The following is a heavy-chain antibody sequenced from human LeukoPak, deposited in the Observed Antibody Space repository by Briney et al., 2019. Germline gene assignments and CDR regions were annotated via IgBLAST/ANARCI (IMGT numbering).Heavy chain of an antibody. CDR3: ARESGGNTPYYFDS. J-gene: IGHJ4*02. CDR2: ITYDDGSHK. Sequence: GRSLRLSCAVYGFTFSSYALHWARQAPVKGLEWVAGITYDDGSHKYYADSVKGRFTISRDNSKNTLYLQMNSLRPEDTAVYYCARESGGNTPYYFDSWGQGTLVTVSS. D-gene: IGHD2-2*02. V-gene: IGHV3-30*04. CDR1: GFTFSSYA.